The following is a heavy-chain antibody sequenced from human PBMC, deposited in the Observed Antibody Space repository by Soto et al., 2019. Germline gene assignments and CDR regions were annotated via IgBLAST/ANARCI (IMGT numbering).Heavy chain of an antibody. CDR3: ARGGACSSTSCYDYYYYGMDV. Sequence: SQTLSLTCAISGDSVSSNSAAWNWIRQSPSRGLEWLGRTYYRSKWYNDYAVSVKSRITINPDTSKNQFSLRLNSVTPEDTAVYYCARGGACSSTSCYDYYYYGMDVWGQGTTVTVSS. V-gene: IGHV6-1*01. D-gene: IGHD2-2*01. CDR1: GDSVSSNSAA. CDR2: TYYRSKWYN. J-gene: IGHJ6*02.